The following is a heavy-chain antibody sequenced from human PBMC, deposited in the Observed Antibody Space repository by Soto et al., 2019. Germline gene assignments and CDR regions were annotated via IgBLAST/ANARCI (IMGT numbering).Heavy chain of an antibody. V-gene: IGHV4-39*01. CDR3: ESIAAPGTTHFDF. D-gene: IGHD6-13*01. CDR1: GGRLGSSSYY. CDR2: IYYSGNT. J-gene: IGHJ4*02. Sequence: XASLSRTCTVCGGRLGSSSYYWGWIRQSPGKGLEWIGNIYYSGNTFYNPSLKSRVTISVDTSKNQFYLHLSSVTAADTALFYCESIAAPGTTHFDFCGQRTLVTVSS.